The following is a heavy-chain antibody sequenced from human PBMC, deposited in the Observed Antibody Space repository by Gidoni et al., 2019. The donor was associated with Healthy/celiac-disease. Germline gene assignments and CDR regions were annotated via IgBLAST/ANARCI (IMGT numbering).Heavy chain of an antibody. CDR2: IYHSGST. J-gene: IGHJ4*02. CDR3: ASLDRGYYDSSGYLTL. D-gene: IGHD3-22*01. Sequence: QLQLQESGSGLVKPSQTLSLPCAVPGGSISSGGYSWSWIRQPPGKGLEWIGYIYHSGSTYYNPSLKSRVTISVDRSKNQFSLKLSSVTAADTAVYYCASLDRGYYDSSGYLTLWGQGTLVTVSS. CDR1: GGSISSGGYS. V-gene: IGHV4-30-2*01.